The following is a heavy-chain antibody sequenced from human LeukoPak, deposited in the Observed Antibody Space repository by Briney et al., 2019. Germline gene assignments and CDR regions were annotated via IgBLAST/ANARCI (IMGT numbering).Heavy chain of an antibody. J-gene: IGHJ4*02. CDR2: IKQDGSEK. CDR1: GFTFSGYW. V-gene: IGHV3-7*01. Sequence: GGSLRLSCAAPGFTFSGYWMSWVRQAPGKGLEWVANIKQDGSEKYYVDSVKGRFTISRDNAKNSLYLQMNSLRAEDTAVCYCAIPVTSYWGQGTLVTVSS. CDR3: AIPVTSY.